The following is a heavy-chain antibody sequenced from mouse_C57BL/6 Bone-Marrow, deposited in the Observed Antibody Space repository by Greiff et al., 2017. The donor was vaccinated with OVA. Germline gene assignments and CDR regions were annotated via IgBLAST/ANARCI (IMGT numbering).Heavy chain of an antibody. J-gene: IGHJ4*01. CDR1: GFTFSSYG. D-gene: IGHD2-3*01. Sequence: EVKLVESGGDLVKPGGSLKLSCAASGFTFSSYGMSWVRQTPDQRLEWVATISSGGSYTYYPDSVKGRFTISRDNAKNTLYLQMSSLRSEDTAMYYFARPLDGYYHYALDYWGQGTSVTVSA. CDR3: ARPLDGYYHYALDY. CDR2: ISSGGSYT. V-gene: IGHV5-6*02.